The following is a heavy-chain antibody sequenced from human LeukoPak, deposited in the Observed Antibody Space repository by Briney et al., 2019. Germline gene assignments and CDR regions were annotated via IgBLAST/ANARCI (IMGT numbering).Heavy chain of an antibody. V-gene: IGHV1-2*02. J-gene: IGHJ4*02. D-gene: IGHD6-19*01. Sequence: VSCKASGYTFTVHYIHWVRHAPGQGLEWMGWINTNTGGTNYAQNFQGRVTMTRETSITTAYLDLSRLRSDDTAVYYCARDKGRDGSGWYPYXXYWGQXXXX. CDR1: GYTFTVHY. CDR3: ARDKGRDGSGWYPYXXY. CDR2: INTNTGGT.